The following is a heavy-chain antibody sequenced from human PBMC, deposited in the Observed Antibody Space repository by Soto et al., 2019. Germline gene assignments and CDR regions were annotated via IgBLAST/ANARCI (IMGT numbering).Heavy chain of an antibody. CDR3: AKDGLPPGIAAAGTRAVYYYYGMDV. V-gene: IGHV3-30*18. D-gene: IGHD6-13*01. Sequence: GAYLRLSYPASGFTFSSYGMHWVRQAPGKGLEWVAVISYDGSNKYYADSVRGRFTISRDNSKNTLYLQMNSLRAEDTAVYYCAKDGLPPGIAAAGTRAVYYYYGMDVWGQGTTVPVSS. CDR1: GFTFSSYG. J-gene: IGHJ6*02. CDR2: ISYDGSNK.